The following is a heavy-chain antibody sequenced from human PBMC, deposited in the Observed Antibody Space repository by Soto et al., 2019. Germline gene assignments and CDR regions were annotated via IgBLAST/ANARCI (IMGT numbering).Heavy chain of an antibody. V-gene: IGHV1-58*02. CDR1: GFTFTNSA. CDR3: ARDRPGYFDY. J-gene: IGHJ4*02. CDR2: IVVGSGNT. Sequence: SVKVSCKAPGFTFTNSAMQWVRQARGQSLEWIGWIVVGSGNTNYAQKFQGRVTMTRDTSTSTVYMELSSLRSEDTAVYYCARDRPGYFDYWGQGTLVTVSS.